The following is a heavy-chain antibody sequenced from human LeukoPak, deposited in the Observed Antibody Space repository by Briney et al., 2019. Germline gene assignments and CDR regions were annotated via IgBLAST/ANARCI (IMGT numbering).Heavy chain of an antibody. CDR1: GGSISSGGYY. D-gene: IGHD4-23*01. Sequence: SSQTLSLTCTVSGGSISSGGYYWSWIRQHPGKGLEWIGYIYYSGSTYYNPSLKSRVTISVDTSKNQFSLKLSSVTAADTAVYYCARETVGIPRHPGGYYYYYYIDVWGKGTTVTVSS. V-gene: IGHV4-31*03. J-gene: IGHJ6*03. CDR2: IYYSGST. CDR3: ARETVGIPRHPGGYYYYYYIDV.